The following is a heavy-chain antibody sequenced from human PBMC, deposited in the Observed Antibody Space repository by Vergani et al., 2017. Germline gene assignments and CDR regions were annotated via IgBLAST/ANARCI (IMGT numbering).Heavy chain of an antibody. J-gene: IGHJ4*02. D-gene: IGHD3-3*01. Sequence: QVQLQESGPGLVKPSETLSLTCTVSGGSISSYYWSWIRQPPGKGLEWIGYIYYSGSTNYNPSLKSRVTISVDRSKNQFSLKLSSVTAADTAVYYCARGGITIFGVVTAFDYWGQGTLVTVSS. V-gene: IGHV4-59*12. CDR2: IYYSGST. CDR3: ARGGITIFGVVTAFDY. CDR1: GGSISSYY.